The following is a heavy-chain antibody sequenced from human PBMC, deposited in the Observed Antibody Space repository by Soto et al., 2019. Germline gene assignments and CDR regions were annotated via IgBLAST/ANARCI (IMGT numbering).Heavy chain of an antibody. CDR2: IDHYGSEK. J-gene: IGHJ4*02. CDR1: GFTFSTYW. V-gene: IGHV3-7*01. CDR3: ARESHAHFEQ. Sequence: EVQLVESGGALVQPGGSLRLSCAASGFTFSTYWMSWVRQAPGKGLEWVATIDHYGSEKHYVDSLKGRFTISRDNAKSSLHLQMNSLRAEDTAVYYCARESHAHFEQWVQGTLVTVSS.